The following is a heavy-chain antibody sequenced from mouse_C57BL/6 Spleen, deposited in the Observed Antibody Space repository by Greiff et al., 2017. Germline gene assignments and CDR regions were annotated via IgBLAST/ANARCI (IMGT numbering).Heavy chain of an antibody. Sequence: VQLQQSGAELVRPGASVKLSCTASGFNIKDYYMHWVKQRPEQGLEWIGRIDPEDGDTEYAPKFQGKATMTEDTSSNTAYLQLSSLTSEDTAVYYCTNYGSSYDYAMDYWGQGTSVTVSS. D-gene: IGHD1-1*01. CDR3: TNYGSSYDYAMDY. V-gene: IGHV14-1*01. J-gene: IGHJ4*01. CDR1: GFNIKDYY. CDR2: IDPEDGDT.